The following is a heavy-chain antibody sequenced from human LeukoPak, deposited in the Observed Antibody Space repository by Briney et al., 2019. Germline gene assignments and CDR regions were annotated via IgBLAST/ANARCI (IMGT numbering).Heavy chain of an antibody. CDR1: GDSFTGYD. Sequence: ASVKVSCKASGDSFTGYDRHWVRQAPGQGLEWMGWINPNSGGTNSAQKFQGRVTMTRDTSISTAYMELSRLRSDDTAVYYCARDCSSTSCYTAYWGQGTLVTVSS. CDR2: INPNSGGT. V-gene: IGHV1-2*02. J-gene: IGHJ4*02. D-gene: IGHD2-2*02. CDR3: ARDCSSTSCYTAY.